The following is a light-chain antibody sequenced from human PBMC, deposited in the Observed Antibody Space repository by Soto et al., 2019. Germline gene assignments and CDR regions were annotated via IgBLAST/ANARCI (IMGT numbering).Light chain of an antibody. Sequence: EIVLTQSPGTLSLSPRERATLSCRASQSFSSSYLALYQQKPGQSPRLLIYGAASRATGIPDRFSGSGSGTDFTLTISRLEPEEFSVYYCQQYCSSPTLTFGQGTKVDIK. J-gene: IGKJ1*01. V-gene: IGKV3-20*01. CDR2: GAA. CDR3: QQYCSSPTLT. CDR1: QSFSSSY.